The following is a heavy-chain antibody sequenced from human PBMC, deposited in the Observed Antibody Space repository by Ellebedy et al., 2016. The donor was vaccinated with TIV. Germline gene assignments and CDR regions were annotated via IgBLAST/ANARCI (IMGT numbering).Heavy chain of an antibody. CDR3: ARRSSGYCVGVKCTTDFDY. D-gene: IGHD2-2*03. Sequence: GGSLRLXCAASGFGLSSYWMHWVRQGPGKGLVWVSRSNNDGRTTTYADSVKGRFTISRDNTKNTLYLQMNSLRAEDTGVYYCARRSSGYCVGVKCTTDFDYWGQGSLVTVSS. CDR1: GFGLSSYW. CDR2: SNNDGRTT. J-gene: IGHJ4*02. V-gene: IGHV3-74*01.